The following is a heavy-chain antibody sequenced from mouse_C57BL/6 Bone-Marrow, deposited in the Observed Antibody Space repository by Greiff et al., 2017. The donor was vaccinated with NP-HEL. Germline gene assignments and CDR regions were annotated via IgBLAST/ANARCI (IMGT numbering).Heavy chain of an antibody. J-gene: IGHJ4*01. Sequence: VKVVESGPGLVKPSQSLFLTCSITGFPITSGYYWIWIRQSPGKPLEWMGYITHSGETFYNPSLQSPISITRETSKNQFFLQLNSVTTEDTAMYYCAGDRYRYDGYYRYYAMDYWGQGTSVTVSS. D-gene: IGHD2-3*01. CDR3: AGDRYRYDGYYRYYAMDY. CDR1: GFPITSGYY. CDR2: ITHSGET. V-gene: IGHV12-3*01.